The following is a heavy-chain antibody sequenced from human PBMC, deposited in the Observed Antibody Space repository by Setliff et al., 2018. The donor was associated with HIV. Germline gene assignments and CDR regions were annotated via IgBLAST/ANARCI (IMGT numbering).Heavy chain of an antibody. D-gene: IGHD2-21*01. CDR1: GYTFTNYD. Sequence: ASVKVSCKSLGYTFTNYDIFWVRQAAGQGLEWMARMNPYSGDTVLAQRFHGRVTLTRNSSKRTAYMELSSLTSEDTAIYYCATEATPGFRSYSLDVWGKGSTVTVSS. V-gene: IGHV1-8*01. CDR3: ATEATPGFRSYSLDV. J-gene: IGHJ6*04. CDR2: MNPYSGDT.